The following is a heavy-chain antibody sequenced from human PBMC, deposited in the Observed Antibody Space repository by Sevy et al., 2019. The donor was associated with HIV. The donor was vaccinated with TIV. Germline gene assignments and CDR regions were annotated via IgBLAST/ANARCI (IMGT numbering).Heavy chain of an antibody. CDR3: ASDAAEGPYGSTWFPNCLDP. J-gene: IGHJ5*02. CDR1: GFTFNSYA. D-gene: IGHD6-13*01. V-gene: IGHV3-30*04. Sequence: GGSLRLSCAASGFTFNSYAMYWVRQAPGKGLEWVAVISYDGSFKNYADSVKGRFTISRDNSKNTLYLQMNSLRREDTVINYCASDAAEGPYGSTWFPNCLDPWGQGTLVTVSS. CDR2: ISYDGSFK.